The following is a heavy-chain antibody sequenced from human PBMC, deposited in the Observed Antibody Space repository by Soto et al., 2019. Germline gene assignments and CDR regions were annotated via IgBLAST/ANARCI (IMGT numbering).Heavy chain of an antibody. Sequence: EVQLVESGGGLVQPGGSLRLSCAASGFTFSSNWMHWVRQAPGKGLVWVSRIKTDGSSTTYADSVKGRSTISRDNAQNTLYLQMNSLRAEDTAVYYCARAPRVPGDYYVDYWGQGTPVTVSS. CDR2: IKTDGSST. V-gene: IGHV3-74*01. D-gene: IGHD1-1*01. J-gene: IGHJ4*02. CDR1: GFTFSSNW. CDR3: ARAPRVPGDYYVDY.